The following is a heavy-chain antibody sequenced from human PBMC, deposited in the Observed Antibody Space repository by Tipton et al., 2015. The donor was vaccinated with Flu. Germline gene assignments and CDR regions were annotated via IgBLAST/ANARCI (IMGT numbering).Heavy chain of an antibody. J-gene: IGHJ3*02. D-gene: IGHD5/OR15-5a*01. V-gene: IGHV1-69*01. CDR1: GGTFGNFG. Sequence: QSGAEVKKPGSSVKVSCKASGGTFGNFGVSWVRQAPGQGLEWMGGIVPTLGTTNYAQRFQGRVTVIADEPTSTAYMELSSLTSVDTAVYYCARGIIVSPASMRGDAFDIWGQGTMVTVSS. CDR2: IVPTLGTT. CDR3: ARGIIVSPASMRGDAFDI.